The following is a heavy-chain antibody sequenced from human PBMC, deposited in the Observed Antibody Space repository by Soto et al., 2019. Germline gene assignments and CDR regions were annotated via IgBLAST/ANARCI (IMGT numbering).Heavy chain of an antibody. V-gene: IGHV4-34*01. Sequence: SETLSLTCAVYGGSFSGYYWSWIRQPPGKGLEWIGEINHSGSTNYNPSLKSRVTISVDTSKNQFSLKLSSVTAADTAVYYCARGQGSSWSEYFQHWGQGTLVTVSS. CDR2: INHSGST. CDR1: GGSFSGYY. CDR3: ARGQGSSWSEYFQH. D-gene: IGHD6-13*01. J-gene: IGHJ1*01.